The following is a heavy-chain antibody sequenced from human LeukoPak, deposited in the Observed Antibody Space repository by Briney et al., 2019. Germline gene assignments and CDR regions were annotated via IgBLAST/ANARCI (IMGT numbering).Heavy chain of an antibody. Sequence: GGSLRLSCAASGFTFDDYAMHWVRQAPGKGLEWVSGISWNSDSIDYADSVKGRFIISRDNAKNSLYPQMNSLRVEDTAFYYCAKALQRWFGENWFDPWGQGTLVTVSS. CDR3: AKALQRWFGENWFDP. CDR2: ISWNSDSI. J-gene: IGHJ5*02. CDR1: GFTFDDYA. D-gene: IGHD3-10*01. V-gene: IGHV3-9*01.